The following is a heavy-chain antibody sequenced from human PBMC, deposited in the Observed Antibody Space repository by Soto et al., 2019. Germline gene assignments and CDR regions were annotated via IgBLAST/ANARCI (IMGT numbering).Heavy chain of an antibody. V-gene: IGHV4-4*02. CDR3: ARSPGRGYGFDY. CDR1: GDSISSVNW. Sequence: PSETLSLTCAVSGDSISSVNWWSWVRQSPGQGLEWIGDIYHTGITNYNPSLQSRVTISVDKSKNEFSLNLTSVTAADTAVYYCARSPGRGYGFDYWGQGTLVTVSS. D-gene: IGHD5-18*01. J-gene: IGHJ4*02. CDR2: IYHTGIT.